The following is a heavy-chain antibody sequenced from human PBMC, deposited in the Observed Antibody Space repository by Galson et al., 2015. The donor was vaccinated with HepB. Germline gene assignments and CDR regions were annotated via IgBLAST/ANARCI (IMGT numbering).Heavy chain of an antibody. CDR2: INPNSGGT. Sequence: SVKVSCKASGYTFTGYYMHWVRQAPGQGLEWMGWINPNSGGTNYAQKFQGRVTMTRDTSISTAYMELSKLRSDDTAVYYCARGITMVRGEYFDHWRQGTLVTPSS. CDR3: ARGITMVRGEYFDH. V-gene: IGHV1-2*02. CDR1: GYTFTGYY. J-gene: IGHJ4*02. D-gene: IGHD3-10*01.